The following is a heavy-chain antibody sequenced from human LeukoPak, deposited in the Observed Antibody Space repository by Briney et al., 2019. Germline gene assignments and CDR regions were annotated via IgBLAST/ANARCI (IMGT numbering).Heavy chain of an antibody. CDR1: GSRFGIYW. CDR2: IYPGDSDT. Sequence: GASLQISCEGSGSRFGIYWIAWVRPLPGKGPEWMGIIYPGDSDTRYSPSFQGQVTISADKSINTAYLEWSSLKASDTAIYYCARREFCSSTTCPGRLDFWGQGTLVTVSS. CDR3: ARREFCSSTTCPGRLDF. D-gene: IGHD2-2*01. J-gene: IGHJ4*02. V-gene: IGHV5-51*01.